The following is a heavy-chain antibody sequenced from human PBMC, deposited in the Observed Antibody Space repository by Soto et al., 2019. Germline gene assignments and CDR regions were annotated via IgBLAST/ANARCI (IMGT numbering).Heavy chain of an antibody. J-gene: IGHJ5*02. CDR2: IIPIFGTA. D-gene: IGHD1-7*01. Sequence: ASVKVSCKASGGTFSSYAISWVRQAPGQGLEWMGGIIPIFGTANYAKKFQGRVTITADESTSTAYMELSSLRSEDTAVYYCARASAGTKGSLGWFDPWGQGTLVTVSS. V-gene: IGHV1-69*13. CDR3: ARASAGTKGSLGWFDP. CDR1: GGTFSSYA.